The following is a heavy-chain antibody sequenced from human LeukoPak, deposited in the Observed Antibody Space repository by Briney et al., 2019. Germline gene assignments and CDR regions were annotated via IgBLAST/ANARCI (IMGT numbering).Heavy chain of an antibody. Sequence: GRPLRLSCAASGFTFSSCAMHWVRQAPGKGLEWVAVISYDGSNKIYAGSVKGRFSISRDDSTNTLYLQMNSLRAEDTAIYYCARPREAGSSSGWYFDYWGQGTLVTVSS. CDR3: ARPREAGSSSGWYFDY. J-gene: IGHJ4*02. D-gene: IGHD6-19*01. V-gene: IGHV3-30-3*01. CDR1: GFTFSSCA. CDR2: ISYDGSNK.